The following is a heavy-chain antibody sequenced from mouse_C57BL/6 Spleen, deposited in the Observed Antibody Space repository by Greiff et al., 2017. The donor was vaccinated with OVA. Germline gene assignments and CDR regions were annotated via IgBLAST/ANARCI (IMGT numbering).Heavy chain of an antibody. D-gene: IGHD2-5*01. CDR3: ARRSNYHYYAMDY. V-gene: IGHV1-69*01. CDR2: IDPSDSYT. J-gene: IGHJ4*01. Sequence: VKLQESGAELVMPGASVKLSCKASGYTFTSYWMHWVKQRPGQGLEWIGEIDPSDSYTNYNQKFKGKSTLTVDTSSSTAYMQLSSLTSEDSAVYYCARRSNYHYYAMDYWGQGTSVTVSS. CDR1: GYTFTSYW.